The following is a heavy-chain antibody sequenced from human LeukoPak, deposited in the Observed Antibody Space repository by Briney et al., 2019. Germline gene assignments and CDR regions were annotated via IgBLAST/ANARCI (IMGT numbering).Heavy chain of an antibody. D-gene: IGHD4-11*01. J-gene: IGHJ4*02. CDR2: ISTSGST. V-gene: IGHV4-4*07. CDR1: GGSISSYY. CDR3: ARVLRLHHDY. Sequence: SETLSLTCTVSGGSISSYYWSWIRQPAGKGLKWIGRISTSGSTNYNPSLKSRVTMSVDTSKNQFSLKLSSVTAADTAVYYCARVLRLHHDYWGQGTLVTVSS.